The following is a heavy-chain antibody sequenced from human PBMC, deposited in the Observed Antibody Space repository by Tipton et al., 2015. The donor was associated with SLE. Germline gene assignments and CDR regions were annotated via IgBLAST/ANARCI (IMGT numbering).Heavy chain of an antibody. Sequence: LRLSCTVSGGSISSYYWSWIRQPPGKGLEWIGYIYYSGSTNYNPSLKSRVTISVDTSKNQFSLKLSSVTAADTAVYYCARDRAVEMATITDAFDIWGQGTMVTVSS. CDR1: GGSISSYY. V-gene: IGHV4-4*08. CDR2: IYYSGST. CDR3: ARDRAVEMATITDAFDI. D-gene: IGHD5-24*01. J-gene: IGHJ3*02.